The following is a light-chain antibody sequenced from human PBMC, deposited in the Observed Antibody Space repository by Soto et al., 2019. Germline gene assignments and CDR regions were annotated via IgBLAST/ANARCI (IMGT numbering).Light chain of an antibody. V-gene: IGKV1-33*01. CDR2: DAS. Sequence: DIQMTQSPSSLSASLGDRVTITCQASRDISVYLNWYQQKPGKPPKLRVYDASNLQTGVPSRFSGSGSVTHFSFTITSLQPVDIAPYYCQQYDNRPPYTFAQGTTLEIK. J-gene: IGKJ2*01. CDR3: QQYDNRPPYT. CDR1: RDISVY.